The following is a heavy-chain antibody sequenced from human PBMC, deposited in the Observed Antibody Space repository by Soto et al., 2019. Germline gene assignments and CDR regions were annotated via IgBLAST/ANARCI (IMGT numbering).Heavy chain of an antibody. D-gene: IGHD3-3*01. V-gene: IGHV1-69*13. CDR2: IIPIFGTA. J-gene: IGHJ6*02. Sequence: SVKVSCKASGGTFSSYAISWVRQAPGQGLEWMGGIIPIFGTANYAQKFQGRVTITADESTSTAYMELSSLRSEDTAVYYCARESRVLRFLECLPGDGMDVWGQGTTVTVSS. CDR1: GGTFSSYA. CDR3: ARESRVLRFLECLPGDGMDV.